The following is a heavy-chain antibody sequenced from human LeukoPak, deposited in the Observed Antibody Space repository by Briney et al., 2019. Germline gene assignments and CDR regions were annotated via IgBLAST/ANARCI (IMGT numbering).Heavy chain of an antibody. J-gene: IGHJ4*02. CDR3: ARRPGASFDY. V-gene: IGHV3-23*01. CDR1: GFTFSSYA. CDR2: ISGSGGST. D-gene: IGHD7-27*01. Sequence: GGSLRLSCAASGFTFSSYAMNWVRQAPGNGLEWVSTISGSGGSTYYADSVKGRLTISRDNSKNTLYLQMNSLRAEDTAVYYCARRPGASFDYWGQGTLVTVSS.